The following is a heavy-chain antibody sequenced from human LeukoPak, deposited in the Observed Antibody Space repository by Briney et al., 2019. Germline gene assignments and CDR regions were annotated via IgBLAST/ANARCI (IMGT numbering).Heavy chain of an antibody. CDR3: AKRGYYYDSSGYYSRTYFDY. D-gene: IGHD3-22*01. CDR1: GFTFSSYG. CDR2: ILYDGSNK. J-gene: IGHJ4*02. V-gene: IGHV3-30*18. Sequence: PGRSPRLSCAASGFTFSSYGMHWVRQAPGKGLEWVAVILYDGSNKYYADSVKGRFTISRDNSKNTLYLQMNSLRAEDTAVYYCAKRGYYYDSSGYYSRTYFDYWGQGTLVIVSS.